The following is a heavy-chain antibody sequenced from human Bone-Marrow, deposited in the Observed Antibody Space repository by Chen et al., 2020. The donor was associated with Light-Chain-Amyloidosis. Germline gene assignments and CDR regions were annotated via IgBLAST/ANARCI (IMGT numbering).Heavy chain of an antibody. CDR3: AEDGVLLSDGYGMDV. Sequence: QVQLVESGGGVVQPGRSLRLSCAASGFTFSSYGMHWVRQAPGKGLEWVAVISYDGSNKYYADSVKGRFTISRDNSKNTLYLQMNSLRAEDTAVYYCAEDGVLLSDGYGMDVWGQGTTVTVSS. D-gene: IGHD2-21*02. J-gene: IGHJ6*02. V-gene: IGHV3-30*18. CDR2: ISYDGSNK. CDR1: GFTFSSYG.